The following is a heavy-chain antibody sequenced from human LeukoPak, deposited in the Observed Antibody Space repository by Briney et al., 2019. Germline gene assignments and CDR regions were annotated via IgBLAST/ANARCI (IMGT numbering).Heavy chain of an antibody. V-gene: IGHV3-11*04. D-gene: IGHD5-18*01. CDR3: ASIRGYSYGFLDY. Sequence: GGSLRLSCAASGFTVSGTYMSWVRQAPGKGLEWVSYISSSSSTIYYADSVKGRFTISRDNAKNSLYLQMNSLRAEDTAVYYCASIRGYSYGFLDYWGQGTLVTVSS. J-gene: IGHJ4*02. CDR1: GFTVSGTY. CDR2: ISSSSSTI.